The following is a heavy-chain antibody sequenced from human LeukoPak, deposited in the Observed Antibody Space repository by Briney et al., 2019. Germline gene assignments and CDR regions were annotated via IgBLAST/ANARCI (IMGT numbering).Heavy chain of an antibody. D-gene: IGHD2-2*01. CDR2: ISGSGGST. J-gene: IGHJ4*02. CDR1: GFTFSSYA. V-gene: IGHV3-23*01. Sequence: GGSLRLSCAASGFTFSSYAMSWVRQAPGKGLEWVSAISGSGGSTYYADSVKGRFTTSRDNSKNTLYLQMNSLRAEDTAVYYCAKEVLYCSSTSCYGEFDYWGQGTLVTVSS. CDR3: AKEVLYCSSTSCYGEFDY.